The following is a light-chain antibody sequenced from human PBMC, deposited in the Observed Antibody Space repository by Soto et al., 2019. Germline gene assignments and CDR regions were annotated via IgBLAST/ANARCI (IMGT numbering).Light chain of an antibody. Sequence: VMTQSPATLSVSPGDRATLSCRASQSVGSNLAWYQHKPGQAPRLLIYGASTRPAGIPARFSGSGSGTEFTLTISSLQSEDFAVYYCQQYNKWPPITFGAGTKVDIK. CDR3: QQYNKWPPIT. CDR1: QSVGSN. J-gene: IGKJ3*01. V-gene: IGKV3-15*01. CDR2: GAS.